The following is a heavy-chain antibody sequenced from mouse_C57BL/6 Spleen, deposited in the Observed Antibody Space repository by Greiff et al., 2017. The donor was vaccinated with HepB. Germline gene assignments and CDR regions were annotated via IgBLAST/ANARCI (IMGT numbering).Heavy chain of an antibody. CDR1: GFTFSDYG. D-gene: IGHD2-3*01. J-gene: IGHJ4*01. CDR2: ISSGSSTI. CDR3: ARPGIDGYYGDAMDY. V-gene: IGHV5-17*01. Sequence: VQLKESGGGLVKPGGSLKLSCAASGFTFSDYGMHWVRQAPEKRLEWVAYISSGSSTIYYADTVKGRFTISRDNAKNTLFLQMTSLRSEDTAMYYCARPGIDGYYGDAMDYWGQGTSVTVSS.